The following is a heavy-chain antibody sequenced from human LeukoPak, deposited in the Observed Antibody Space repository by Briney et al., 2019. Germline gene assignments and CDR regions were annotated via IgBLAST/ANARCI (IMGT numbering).Heavy chain of an antibody. D-gene: IGHD2-2*01. V-gene: IGHV6-1*01. Sequence: SQTLSLTCAISGDTVSSNSAAWNWIRQSPSRGLEWLGRTYYRSKWYNDYAVSVKSRITVNPDTSKNQFSLQLNSVTPEDTAVYYCARGESTPYYYYYGMDVWGQGTTVTVSS. J-gene: IGHJ6*02. CDR1: GDTVSSNSAA. CDR3: ARGESTPYYYYYGMDV. CDR2: TYYRSKWYN.